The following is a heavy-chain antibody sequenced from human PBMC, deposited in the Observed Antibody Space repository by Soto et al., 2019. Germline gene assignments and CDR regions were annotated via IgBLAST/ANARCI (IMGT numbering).Heavy chain of an antibody. CDR1: GGTFSSYA. CDR3: ATPPPACYYYGMDV. V-gene: IGHV1-69*12. Sequence: QVQLVQSGAEVKKPGSSVKVSCKASGGTFSSYAISWVRQAPGQGLEWMGGIIRIFGTADYAQKFQGRVTTTADEYTTTTYIELRSRRTADTAAVYYATPPPACYYYGMDVWGQGTTVTVSS. J-gene: IGHJ6*02. CDR2: IIRIFGTA.